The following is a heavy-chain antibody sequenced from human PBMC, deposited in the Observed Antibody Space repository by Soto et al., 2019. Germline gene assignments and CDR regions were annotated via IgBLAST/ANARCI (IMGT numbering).Heavy chain of an antibody. CDR3: ARGTLMYSYGRGAFDI. CDR2: IIPIFGTA. Sequence: SVKVSCKASGYTFTSYGISWVRQAPGQWLEWMGGIIPIFGTANYAQKFQGRVTTTADESTSTAYMELSSLRSEDTAVYYCARGTLMYSYGRGAFDIWGQGTMVTVSS. V-gene: IGHV1-69*13. CDR1: GYTFTSYG. J-gene: IGHJ3*02. D-gene: IGHD5-18*01.